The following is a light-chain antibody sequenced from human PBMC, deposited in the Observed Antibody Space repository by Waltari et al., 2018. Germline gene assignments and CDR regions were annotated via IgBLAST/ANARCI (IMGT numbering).Light chain of an antibody. CDR2: DDS. V-gene: IGLV3-21*03. CDR1: KIGSKS. CDR3: QVWDSSSDLPNWV. J-gene: IGLJ3*02. Sequence: SYVLTQPPSVSVAPGKTARITCGGNKIGSKSVHWYQQKPGQAPVLVVYDDSDRPSGIPERFSGSNSGNTATLTISRVEAGDEADYYCQVWDSSSDLPNWVFGGGTKLTVL.